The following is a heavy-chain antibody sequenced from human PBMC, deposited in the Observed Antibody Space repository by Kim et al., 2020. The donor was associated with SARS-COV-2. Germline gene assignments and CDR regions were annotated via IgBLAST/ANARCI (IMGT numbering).Heavy chain of an antibody. CDR3: ARLRGYCSSTSCYEGYYYYGMDV. CDR1: GYSFTSYW. Sequence: GESLKISCKGSGYSFTSYWIGWVRQMPGKGLEWMGIIYPGDSDTRYSPSFQGQVTISADKSISTAYLQWSSLKASDTAMYYCARLRGYCSSTSCYEGYYYYGMDVWGQGTTVTVSS. V-gene: IGHV5-51*01. CDR2: IYPGDSDT. D-gene: IGHD2-2*01. J-gene: IGHJ6*02.